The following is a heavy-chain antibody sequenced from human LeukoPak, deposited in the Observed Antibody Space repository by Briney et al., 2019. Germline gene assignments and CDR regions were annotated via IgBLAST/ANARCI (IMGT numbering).Heavy chain of an antibody. CDR3: ARDHGYYYDSSGYWNWFDP. CDR1: GGTFSSYA. J-gene: IGHJ5*02. CDR2: IIPIFGTA. Sequence: SVKVSCKASGGTFSSYAISWVRQAPGQGLEWMGGIIPIFGTANYVQKFQGRVTITADKSTSTAYMELSSLGSEDTAVYYCARDHGYYYDSSGYWNWFDPWGQGTLVTVSS. D-gene: IGHD3-22*01. V-gene: IGHV1-69*06.